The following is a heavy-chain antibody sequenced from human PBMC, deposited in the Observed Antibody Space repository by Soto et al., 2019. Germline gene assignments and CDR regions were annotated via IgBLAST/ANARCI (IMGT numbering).Heavy chain of an antibody. V-gene: IGHV1-69*06. D-gene: IGHD4-4*01. Sequence: AASVKVSCKASGGTFSSYAISWVRQAPGQGLEWMGGIIPIFGTANYAQKFQGRVTITADKSTSTAYMELSSLRSEDTAVYYCASSPYSNYEYYYYYGMDVWGQGTTVTVSS. CDR1: GGTFSSYA. CDR3: ASSPYSNYEYYYYYGMDV. J-gene: IGHJ6*02. CDR2: IIPIFGTA.